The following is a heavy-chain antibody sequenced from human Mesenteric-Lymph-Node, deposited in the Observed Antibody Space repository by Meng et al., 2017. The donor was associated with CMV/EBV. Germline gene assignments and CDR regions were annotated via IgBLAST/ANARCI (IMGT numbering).Heavy chain of an antibody. Sequence: QLQLQESGPGRVKPSETLSLSCTVTGCSISSSSYYWGCVRQPPGKGLGWIGSIYYSGSTYYNPSLKCRVTISVDTSKNQFSLKLSSVTAAYTAVYYCARDGDYYDSSGYNPFDYWGQGTLVTVSS. CDR2: IYYSGST. D-gene: IGHD3-22*01. CDR1: GCSISSSSYY. V-gene: IGHV4-39*07. J-gene: IGHJ4*02. CDR3: ARDGDYYDSSGYNPFDY.